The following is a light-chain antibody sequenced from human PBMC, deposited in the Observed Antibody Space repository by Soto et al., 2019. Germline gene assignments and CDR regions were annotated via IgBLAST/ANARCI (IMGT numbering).Light chain of an antibody. Sequence: EIVMTQSPATLSVSPGEGATLSCRASQSIGINFAWYQQKPGQTPRLLIYGASNRATGIPDRFSGSGSGTDFTLTISRLEPEYFAVYYCQQYRSSGTFGQGTKVDIK. CDR1: QSIGIN. V-gene: IGKV3-20*01. CDR3: QQYRSSGT. CDR2: GAS. J-gene: IGKJ1*01.